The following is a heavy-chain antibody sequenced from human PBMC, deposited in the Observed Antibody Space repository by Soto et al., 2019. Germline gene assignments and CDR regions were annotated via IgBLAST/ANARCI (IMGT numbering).Heavy chain of an antibody. CDR3: ARGEGDNYFDS. CDR2: ISPDGRNK. V-gene: IGHV3-30*04. Sequence: QVQLVESGGGVVQPGRSLRLSCAASGFTFASYAIHWVRQAPGKGLEWVAGISPDGRNKYYTDSVKGRFTFSRDNSKNTLSLQLNSMRGEDTAVDYCARGEGDNYFDSWGQGTLVTVSS. J-gene: IGHJ4*02. CDR1: GFTFASYA. D-gene: IGHD2-15*01.